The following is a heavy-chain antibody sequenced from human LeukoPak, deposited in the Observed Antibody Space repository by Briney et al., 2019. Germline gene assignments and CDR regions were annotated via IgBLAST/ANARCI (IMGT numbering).Heavy chain of an antibody. J-gene: IGHJ1*01. CDR3: ARDSHYYDSSGYWFEH. CDR1: GGTFSSYA. CDR2: IIPIFGTA. Sequence: SVKVSCKASGGTFSSYAISWVRQAPGQGLEWMGRIIPIFGTANYAQKFQGRVTITTDESTSTAYMELSSPRSEDTAVYYCARDSHYYDSSGYWFEHWGQGTLVTVSS. D-gene: IGHD3-22*01. V-gene: IGHV1-69*05.